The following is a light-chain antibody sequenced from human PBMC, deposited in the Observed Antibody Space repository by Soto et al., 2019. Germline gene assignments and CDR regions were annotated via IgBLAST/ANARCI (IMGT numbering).Light chain of an antibody. Sequence: QSVLTQPPSASGSPGQSVTISCTGTSSDVGGYNYVSWYQQLPGKAPKLMIYEVSKRPSGVPGRFSGSKSGNTASLTVSGLQAEDEADYYCSSYAGSNRVFGTGTKVTVL. CDR2: EVS. J-gene: IGLJ1*01. CDR1: SSDVGGYNY. CDR3: SSYAGSNRV. V-gene: IGLV2-8*01.